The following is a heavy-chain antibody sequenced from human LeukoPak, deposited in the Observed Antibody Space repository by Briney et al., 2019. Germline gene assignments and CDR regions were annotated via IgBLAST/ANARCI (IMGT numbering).Heavy chain of an antibody. CDR2: INPNSGGT. CDR1: GYTFTGYY. Sequence: WASVKVSCKASGYTFTGYYMHWVRQAPGQGLEWMGWINPNSGGTNYAQKFQGRVTMTRDTSISTAYMELSRLRSDDTAVYYCAREGGGSYYLGERAFDIWGQGTMVTVSS. D-gene: IGHD1-26*01. J-gene: IGHJ3*02. CDR3: AREGGGSYYLGERAFDI. V-gene: IGHV1-2*02.